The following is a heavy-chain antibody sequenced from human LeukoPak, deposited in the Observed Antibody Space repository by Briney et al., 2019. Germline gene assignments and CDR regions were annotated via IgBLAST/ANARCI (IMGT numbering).Heavy chain of an antibody. CDR3: ARRGPPRTMLRGVKSGWFDP. J-gene: IGHJ5*02. V-gene: IGHV4-4*02. Sequence: PSETLSLTCAVSGGSISSSNWWSWVRQPPGKGLEWIGEIYHSASTNYNPSLKSRVTISIDTSKNQFSLKLSSVTAADTAVYYCARRGPPRTMLRGVKSGWFDPWGQGTLVTVSS. CDR1: GGSISSSNW. CDR2: IYHSAST. D-gene: IGHD3-10*01.